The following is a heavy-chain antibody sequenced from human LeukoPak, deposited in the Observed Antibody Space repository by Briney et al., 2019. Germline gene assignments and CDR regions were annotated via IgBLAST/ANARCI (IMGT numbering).Heavy chain of an antibody. V-gene: IGHV3-23*01. CDR1: GFSFSRYS. Sequence: GGSLRLSCAASGFSFSRYSMSWVRQAPGKGLEWVSGISVSGHKTYHADSVKGRFTISRDNSKNTLYLHMNSLRAEDTAIYYCVRDNYSYRLDAWGQGTLVTVSS. CDR2: ISVSGHKT. D-gene: IGHD2-21*01. CDR3: VRDNYSYRLDA. J-gene: IGHJ5*02.